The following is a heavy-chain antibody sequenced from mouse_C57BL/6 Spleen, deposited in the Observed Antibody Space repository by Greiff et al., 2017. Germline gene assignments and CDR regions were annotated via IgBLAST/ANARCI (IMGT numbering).Heavy chain of an antibody. Sequence: EVKLVESGAGLVKPGGSLKLSCAASGFTFSSYAMSWVRQTPEKRLEWVAYISSGGDYIYYADTVKGRFTISRDNARNTLYLQMSSLKSEDTAMYYCTRDGGGNYDYWGQGTTLTVSS. D-gene: IGHD1-1*02. V-gene: IGHV5-9-1*02. CDR1: GFTFSSYA. J-gene: IGHJ2*01. CDR2: ISSGGDYI. CDR3: TRDGGGNYDY.